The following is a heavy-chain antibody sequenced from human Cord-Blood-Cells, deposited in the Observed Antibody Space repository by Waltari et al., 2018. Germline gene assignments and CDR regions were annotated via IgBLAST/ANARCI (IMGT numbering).Heavy chain of an antibody. D-gene: IGHD6-13*01. CDR1: GGSFGGYY. CDR3: ARGRGLSSSWYPNYMDV. J-gene: IGHJ6*03. CDR2: INHSGST. V-gene: IGHV4-34*01. Sequence: QVQLQQWGAGLLKPSETLSLTCAVHGGSFGGYYWSWIRQPPGKGLAWIGEINHSGSTNYNPSLKSRVTISVDTSKNQFSLKLSSVTAADTAVYYCARGRGLSSSWYPNYMDVWGKGTTVTVSS.